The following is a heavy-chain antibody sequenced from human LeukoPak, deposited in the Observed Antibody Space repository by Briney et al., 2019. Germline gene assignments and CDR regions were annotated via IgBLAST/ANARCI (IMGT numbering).Heavy chain of an antibody. D-gene: IGHD3-22*01. V-gene: IGHV3-30*14. J-gene: IGHJ6*03. CDR2: ISNDGSDK. CDR3: GNSSGSSQRQPYYYMDV. CDR1: GFTFSIYA. Sequence: GGSLRLSCAASGFTFSIYAMHWVRQAPGKGLEWLAVISNDGSDKYYADSVKGRFTISRDNSKNTLHLQMNSLRAEDTAVYYFGNSSGSSQRQPYYYMDVWGKGTTVTVSS.